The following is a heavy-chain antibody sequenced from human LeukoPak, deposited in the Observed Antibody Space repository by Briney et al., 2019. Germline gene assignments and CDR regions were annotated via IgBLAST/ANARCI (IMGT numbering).Heavy chain of an antibody. Sequence: GGSLRLSCAASGLMFSSYAMTWVRQAPGQGLEWVSTISGSGDNTHYADSVEGRLTISRDNSKNTLYLQMNSLRVEDTAVYYCGGAKFYYYGMDVWGQGTTVIVSS. CDR2: ISGSGDNT. V-gene: IGHV3-23*01. D-gene: IGHD1-26*01. J-gene: IGHJ6*02. CDR1: GLMFSSYA. CDR3: GGAKFYYYGMDV.